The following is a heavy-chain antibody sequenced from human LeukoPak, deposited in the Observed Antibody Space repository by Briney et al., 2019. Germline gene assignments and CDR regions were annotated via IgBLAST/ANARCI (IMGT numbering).Heavy chain of an antibody. Sequence: GGSLRLSCAASGFTFSSYAMSWVRQAPGKGLEWVSAISGSGGSTYYADSVKGRFTISRDNSKNTLYLQMNSLRAEDTAVYYCAKDSVLRFLEWFSYYGMDVWGQGTTVTVSS. CDR1: GFTFSSYA. J-gene: IGHJ6*02. CDR3: AKDSVLRFLEWFSYYGMDV. D-gene: IGHD3-3*01. CDR2: ISGSGGST. V-gene: IGHV3-23*01.